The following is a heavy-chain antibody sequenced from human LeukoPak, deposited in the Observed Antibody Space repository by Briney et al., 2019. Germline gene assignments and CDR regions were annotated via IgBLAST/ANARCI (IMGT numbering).Heavy chain of an antibody. CDR1: GFTFNTYT. J-gene: IGHJ4*02. V-gene: IGHV3-21*01. D-gene: IGHD5-12*01. CDR3: ARAAGGVSGYDLYYFDY. CDR2: ISSSSSYM. Sequence: PGGPLRLSCAASGFTFNTYTMNWVRQAPGKGLEWVSCISSSSSYMYYADSVRGRFTISRDNAKRSLYLQMNSLRAEDTAVYYCARAAGGVSGYDLYYFDYWGQGALVTVSS.